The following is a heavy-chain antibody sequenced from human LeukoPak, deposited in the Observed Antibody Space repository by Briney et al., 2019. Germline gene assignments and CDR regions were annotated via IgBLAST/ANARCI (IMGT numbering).Heavy chain of an antibody. CDR3: ARAWQWLPLDS. CDR1: GGSISSYY. J-gene: IGHJ4*02. Sequence: SETLSLTCSVSGGSISSYYWSWIRQPAGQGLEWIGRIYTSGNTNYNPSLKSRVTMSVDTSKNRFFMKVASVTAADTAVYYCARAWQWLPLDSWGQGTLVTVSS. V-gene: IGHV4-4*07. D-gene: IGHD6-19*01. CDR2: IYTSGNT.